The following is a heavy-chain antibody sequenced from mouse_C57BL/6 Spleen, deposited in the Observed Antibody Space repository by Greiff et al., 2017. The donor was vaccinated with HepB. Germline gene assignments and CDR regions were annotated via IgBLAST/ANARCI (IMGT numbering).Heavy chain of an antibody. V-gene: IGHV1-69*01. J-gene: IGHJ1*03. CDR1: GYTFTSYW. Sequence: QVQLQQPGAELVMPGASVKLSCKASGYTFTSYWMHWVKQRPGQGLEWIGEIDPSDSYTNYNQKFKGKSTLTVDKSSSTAYMQHSSLTSEDSAVYYCARGYYGSSWYFDVWGTGTTVTVSS. D-gene: IGHD1-1*01. CDR3: ARGYYGSSWYFDV. CDR2: IDPSDSYT.